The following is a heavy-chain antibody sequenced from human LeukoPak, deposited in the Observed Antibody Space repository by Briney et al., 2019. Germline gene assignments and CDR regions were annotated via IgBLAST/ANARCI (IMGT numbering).Heavy chain of an antibody. CDR1: GFTVSSHY. CDR2: IRSGGTT. J-gene: IGHJ3*02. CDR3: AREGEYSSSWNDAFDI. D-gene: IGHD6-13*01. Sequence: GGSLRLSCAASGFTVSSHYMSWVRQAPGKGLEGVSVIRSGGTTNYADSVKGRFTISRDNSKNTLYLQMNSLRVEDTAVYYCAREGEYSSSWNDAFDIWGQGTVVTVSS. V-gene: IGHV3-66*01.